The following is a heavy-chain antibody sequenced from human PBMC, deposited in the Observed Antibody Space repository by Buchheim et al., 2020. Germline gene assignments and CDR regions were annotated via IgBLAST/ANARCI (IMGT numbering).Heavy chain of an antibody. CDR3: AREGVGFDY. Sequence: QVQLVESGGGVVQPGRSLRLSCAASGFTFSSYGMHWVRQAPGKGLEWVSAIWYDGSNKYYADSVKGRFTISRDNSKNTLYLQMNSLRAEDTAVYYCAREGVGFDYWGQGTL. V-gene: IGHV3-33*01. CDR1: GFTFSSYG. D-gene: IGHD2-2*01. CDR2: IWYDGSNK. J-gene: IGHJ4*02.